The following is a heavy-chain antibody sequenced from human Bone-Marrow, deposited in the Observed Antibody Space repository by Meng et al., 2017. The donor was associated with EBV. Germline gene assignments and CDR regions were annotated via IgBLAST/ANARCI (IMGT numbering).Heavy chain of an antibody. CDR2: IYDTGTT. CDR3: AKSRSSTPGIVDD. CDR1: GVSVNSGTYH. V-gene: IGHV4-61*01. D-gene: IGHD3-10*01. J-gene: IGHJ4*02. Sequence: QVQLQGSGPGLVKPSETLSLTCVVSGVSVNSGTYHWSWIRQSPGKGLEWIGYIYDTGTTIYNPSLNSRVTILLETSKNQFSLRLHSVTTADTAVYYCAKSRSSTPGIVDDWGQGTLVTVSS.